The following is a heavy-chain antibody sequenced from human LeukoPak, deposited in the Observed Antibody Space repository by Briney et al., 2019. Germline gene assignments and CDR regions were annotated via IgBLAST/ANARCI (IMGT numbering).Heavy chain of an antibody. CDR3: STTLVEGRTYYYYYYMDV. D-gene: IGHD1-26*01. Sequence: ASVKVSCKASGYTFTSYDINWVRQATGQGLEWMGWMNPNSGNTGYAQKFRGRVTMTRNTSISTAYMELSSLRSEDTAVYYCSTTLVEGRTYYYYYYMDVWGKGTTVTISS. V-gene: IGHV1-8*01. CDR1: GYTFTSYD. J-gene: IGHJ6*03. CDR2: MNPNSGNT.